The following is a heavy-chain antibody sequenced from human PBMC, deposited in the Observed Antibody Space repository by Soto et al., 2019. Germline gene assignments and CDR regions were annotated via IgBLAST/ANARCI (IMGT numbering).Heavy chain of an antibody. CDR2: ISYDGSNK. V-gene: IGHV3-30-3*01. CDR3: AREAQYSGSYLFGILYYFDY. D-gene: IGHD1-26*01. Sequence: GGSLHLSWATFGFTFSSYAMHLVRQAPGKGLEWVAVISYDGSNKYYADSVKGRFTISRDNSKNTLYLQMNSLRAEDTAVYYCAREAQYSGSYLFGILYYFDYWGQGTLVTVSS. J-gene: IGHJ4*02. CDR1: GFTFSSYA.